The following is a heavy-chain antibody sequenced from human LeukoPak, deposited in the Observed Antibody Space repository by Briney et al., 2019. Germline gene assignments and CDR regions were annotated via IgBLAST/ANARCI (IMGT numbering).Heavy chain of an antibody. CDR2: TSSSGRTI. CDR1: GFTFSSCE. Sequence: EGSLRLSCASSGFTFSSCEMNWVRQAPGKGLEWVSYTSSSGRTIYYADSVRGRFTISRDNAKNSVYLQMNRLRAEDTAVYYCARATRGVASNFDYWGQGTLVTVSS. CDR3: ARATRGVASNFDY. J-gene: IGHJ4*02. D-gene: IGHD2-15*01. V-gene: IGHV3-48*03.